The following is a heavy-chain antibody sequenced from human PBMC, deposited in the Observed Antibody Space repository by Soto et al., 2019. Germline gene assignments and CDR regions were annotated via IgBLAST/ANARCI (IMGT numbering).Heavy chain of an antibody. D-gene: IGHD1-26*01. V-gene: IGHV1-69*13. CDR2: IIPIFGTA. Sequence: SVKVSCKTSGGTFSSYAISWVRQAPGQGLEWRGGIIPIFGTANYAQKFQGRVTITADESTSTAYMELSSLRSEDTAGYYCARGKVDGGNFDYWGQGTLVTVSS. CDR3: ARGKVDGGNFDY. J-gene: IGHJ4*02. CDR1: GGTFSSYA.